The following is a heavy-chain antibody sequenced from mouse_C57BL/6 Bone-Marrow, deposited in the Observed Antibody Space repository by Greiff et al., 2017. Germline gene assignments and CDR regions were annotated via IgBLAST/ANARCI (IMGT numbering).Heavy chain of an antibody. CDR3: AQITTVVALDY. CDR2: IYPGDGDT. Sequence: QVQLQQSGPELVKPGATVKISCKASGYAFSSSWMNWVKQRPGKGLEWIGRIYPGDGDTNYNGKFKGKATLTADNSSSTAYMQLSSLTSEDSAVYFCAQITTVVALDYWGQGTTLTVSS. D-gene: IGHD1-1*01. CDR1: GYAFSSSW. V-gene: IGHV1-82*01. J-gene: IGHJ2*01.